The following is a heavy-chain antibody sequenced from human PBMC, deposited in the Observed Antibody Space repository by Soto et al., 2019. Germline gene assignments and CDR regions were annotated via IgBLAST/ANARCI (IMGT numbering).Heavy chain of an antibody. J-gene: IGHJ4*02. D-gene: IGHD6-19*01. CDR3: AKDDLWWLAMTY. Sequence: EVQLLESGGGLVQPGGSLRLSCATSGFTFSTYAMTWVRQAPGKGLEWVPAISGSDGSTYYADSVKGRFTISRDNSKNTLYLQMNSLRAEDTAVYYCAKDDLWWLAMTYWGQGTLVTVSS. V-gene: IGHV3-23*01. CDR1: GFTFSTYA. CDR2: ISGSDGST.